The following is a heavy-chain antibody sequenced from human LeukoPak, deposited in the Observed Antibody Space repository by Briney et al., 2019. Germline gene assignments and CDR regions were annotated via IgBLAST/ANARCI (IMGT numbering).Heavy chain of an antibody. CDR2: ISGSGGST. J-gene: IGHJ4*02. CDR3: AKDKSYGDFPFDY. Sequence: TGGSLRLSCAASGFTFSSYAMSWVRQAPGKGLEWVSAISGSGGSTYYADSVKGRFTISRDNSKNTLYLQMNSLRAEDTAVYYCAKDKSYGDFPFDYWGQGTLVTVSS. CDR1: GFTFSSYA. V-gene: IGHV3-23*01. D-gene: IGHD4-17*01.